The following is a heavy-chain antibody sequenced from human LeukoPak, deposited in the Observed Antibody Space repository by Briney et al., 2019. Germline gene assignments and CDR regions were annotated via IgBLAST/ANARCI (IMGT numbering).Heavy chain of an antibody. CDR3: ARGSNYYDSSGLHDY. J-gene: IGHJ4*02. Sequence: GGSLRLSCAASGFTFSSYGMHWVRQAPGKGLEWVAVISYDGSNKYYADSVKGRFTISRDNSKNTLYLQMNSLRAEDTAVYYCARGSNYYDSSGLHDYWGQGTLVTVSS. CDR2: ISYDGSNK. V-gene: IGHV3-30*03. CDR1: GFTFSSYG. D-gene: IGHD3-22*01.